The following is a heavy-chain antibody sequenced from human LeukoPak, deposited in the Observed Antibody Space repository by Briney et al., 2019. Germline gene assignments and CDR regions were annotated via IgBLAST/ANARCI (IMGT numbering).Heavy chain of an antibody. CDR3: ARGRVGYCSSTSCYDYYYYMDV. J-gene: IGHJ6*03. D-gene: IGHD2-2*01. CDR2: IKQDGSEK. CDR1: GFTFSGYW. Sequence: GGSLRLSCAASGFTFSGYWMSWVRQAPGKGLEWVANIKQDGSEKYYVDSVKGRFTISRDNAKNSLYLQMNSLRAEDTAVYYCARGRVGYCSSTSCYDYYYYMDVWGKGTTVTVSS. V-gene: IGHV3-7*01.